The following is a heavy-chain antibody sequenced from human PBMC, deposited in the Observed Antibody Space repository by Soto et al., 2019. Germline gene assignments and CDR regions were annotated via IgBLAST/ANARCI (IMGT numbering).Heavy chain of an antibody. D-gene: IGHD2-15*01. V-gene: IGHV3-23*01. J-gene: IGHJ4*02. CDR3: AKDAVAGDGLWLVSE. Sequence: DVQLLESGGGLVQPGGSLRLSCEDSGFSFSKYAMVWVRQAPGKGQEWVSGITGSGGTIEHAASVKGRFTISRDNSKNTVYLQMNSLRAEDTAMYYCAKDAVAGDGLWLVSEWGQGTLVTVS. CDR2: ITGSGGTI. CDR1: GFSFSKYA.